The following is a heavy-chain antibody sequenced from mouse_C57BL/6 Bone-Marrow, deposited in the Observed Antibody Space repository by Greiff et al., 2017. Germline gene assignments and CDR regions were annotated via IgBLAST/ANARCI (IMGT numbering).Heavy chain of an antibody. CDR2: LSNGGGST. CDR3: ARHDYYFDY. Sequence: EVKLVESGGGLVQPGGSLKLSCAASGFTFSDYYMYWVRQTPEKRLEWVAYLSNGGGSTYYPDTVKGRFTISRDNAKNTLYLQMSRLKSEDTAMYYCARHDYYFDYWGQGTTLTVSS. CDR1: GFTFSDYY. J-gene: IGHJ2*01. V-gene: IGHV5-12*01.